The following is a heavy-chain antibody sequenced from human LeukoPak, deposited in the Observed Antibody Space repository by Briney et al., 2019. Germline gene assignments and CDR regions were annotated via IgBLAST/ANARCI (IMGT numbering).Heavy chain of an antibody. CDR1: GYTFTGYY. CDR2: ISAYNGHT. Sequence: EASVKVSCKASGYTFTGYYMHWVRQAPGQGLEWMGWISAYNGHTKYPQKLQGRVTMTTDTSTSTAYMELRSLRSDDTAVYYCARGFPPRRNYDSSGYYSYYFDYWGQGTLVTVSS. V-gene: IGHV1-18*04. CDR3: ARGFPPRRNYDSSGYYSYYFDY. D-gene: IGHD3-22*01. J-gene: IGHJ4*02.